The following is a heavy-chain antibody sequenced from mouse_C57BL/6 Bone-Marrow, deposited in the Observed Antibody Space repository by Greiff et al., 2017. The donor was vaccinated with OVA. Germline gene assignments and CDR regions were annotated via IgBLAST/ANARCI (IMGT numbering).Heavy chain of an antibody. Sequence: VQLKESGAELVRPGASVKLSCTASGFNIKDDYMHWVKQRPEQGLEWIGWIDPENGDTEYASKFQGKATITADTSSNTAYLQLSSLTSEDTAVYYCTRWLLTFAYWGQGTLVTVSA. J-gene: IGHJ3*01. CDR3: TRWLLTFAY. CDR1: GFNIKDDY. CDR2: IDPENGDT. D-gene: IGHD2-3*01. V-gene: IGHV14-4*01.